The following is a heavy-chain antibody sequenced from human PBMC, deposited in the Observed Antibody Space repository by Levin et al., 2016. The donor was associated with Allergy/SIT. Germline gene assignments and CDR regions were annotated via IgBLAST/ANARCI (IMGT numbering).Heavy chain of an antibody. D-gene: IGHD5-18*01. CDR2: ISGAGDNT. CDR1: GFTFGDSA. Sequence: GGSLRLSCTGSGFTFGDSAMSWFRQAPGKGLEWVASISGAGDNTYNADSVKGRFTISRDNSKNTLYLQMNRLRADDTAVYYCAKYGAKQLWSGRDAAFSWGQGTLVTVSS. CDR3: AKYGAKQLWSGRDAAFS. V-gene: IGHV3-23*01. J-gene: IGHJ5*02.